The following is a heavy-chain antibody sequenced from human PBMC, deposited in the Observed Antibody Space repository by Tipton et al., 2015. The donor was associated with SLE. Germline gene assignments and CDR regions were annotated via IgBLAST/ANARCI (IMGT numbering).Heavy chain of an antibody. CDR2: ISSSSTI. V-gene: IGHV3-48*01. CDR3: ARGSRGPF. J-gene: IGHJ3*01. Sequence: SLRLSCAASGFTFSSYWMSWVRQAPGKGLEWVSYISSSSTIYYADSVKGRFTISRDNAKNSLYLQMNSLRAEDTAVYYCARGSRGPFWGQGTMVTVSS. CDR1: GFTFSSYW. D-gene: IGHD5-12*01.